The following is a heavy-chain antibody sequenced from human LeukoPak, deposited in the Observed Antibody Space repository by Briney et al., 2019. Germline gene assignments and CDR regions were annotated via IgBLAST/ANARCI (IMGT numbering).Heavy chain of an antibody. CDR1: GGSISSYY. D-gene: IGHD3-22*01. V-gene: IGHV4-59*01. CDR3: ARVKYYYDSSGYSQNFDY. J-gene: IGHJ4*02. Sequence: PSETLSLTCTVSGGSISSYYWSWIRQPPGKGLEWIGYIYYSGSTNYNLSLKSRVTISVDTSKNQFSLKLSSVTAADTAVHYCARVKYYYDSSGYSQNFDYWGQGTLVTVSS. CDR2: IYYSGST.